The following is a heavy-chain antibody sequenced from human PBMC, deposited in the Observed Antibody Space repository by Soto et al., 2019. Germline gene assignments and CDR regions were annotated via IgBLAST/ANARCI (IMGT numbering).Heavy chain of an antibody. D-gene: IGHD2-2*01. CDR2: MNPINGAT. J-gene: IGHJ6*02. Sequence: ASVKVSCKASGYDFTAYDINWVRQASGQVLEWMGWMNPINGATGSARRFQGRVYMTRNTATATAYLELTSLRSDDSAVYFCGRGPSPRAPAGGTPYYYAMDVWGQGTTVTVSS. V-gene: IGHV1-8*02. CDR3: GRGPSPRAPAGGTPYYYAMDV. CDR1: GYDFTAYD.